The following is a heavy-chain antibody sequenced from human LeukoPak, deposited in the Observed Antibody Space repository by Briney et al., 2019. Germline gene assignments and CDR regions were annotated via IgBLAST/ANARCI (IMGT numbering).Heavy chain of an antibody. J-gene: IGHJ4*02. CDR1: GFTFSSYG. CDR3: AKDFGVVLLGADPRGGIDY. D-gene: IGHD1-26*01. V-gene: IGHV3-33*06. Sequence: GRSLRLSCAASGFTFSSYGMHWVRQAPGKGLEWVAVIWYDGSNKYYADSVKGRFTISRDNSKNTLYLQMNSLRAEDTAVYYCAKDFGVVLLGADPRGGIDYWGQGTLVTVSS. CDR2: IWYDGSNK.